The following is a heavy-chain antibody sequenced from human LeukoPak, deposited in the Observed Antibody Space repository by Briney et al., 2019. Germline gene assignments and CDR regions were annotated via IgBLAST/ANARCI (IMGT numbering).Heavy chain of an antibody. Sequence: SETLSLTCTVSSGSISSYYWSWIRQPPGKGLEWIGYIYYSGSTNYNPSLKSRVTISVDTSKNQFSLKLSSVTAADTAVYYCARVEVDTAMAVDYWGQGTLVTVSS. V-gene: IGHV4-59*01. CDR2: IYYSGST. CDR3: ARVEVDTAMAVDY. CDR1: SGSISSYY. J-gene: IGHJ4*02. D-gene: IGHD5-18*01.